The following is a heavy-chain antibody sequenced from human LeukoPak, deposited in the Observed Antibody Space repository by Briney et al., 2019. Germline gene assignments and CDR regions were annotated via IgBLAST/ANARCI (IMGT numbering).Heavy chain of an antibody. Sequence: SETLSLTCTVSGGSISSYYWSWIRQPPGKGLEWIGYIYYSGSTNYNPSLESRVTISVDTSKNQFSLKLSSVTAADTAVYYCARDGVQLWPDAFDIWGQGTMVTVSS. CDR1: GGSISSYY. J-gene: IGHJ3*02. D-gene: IGHD5-18*01. V-gene: IGHV4-59*01. CDR3: ARDGVQLWPDAFDI. CDR2: IYYSGST.